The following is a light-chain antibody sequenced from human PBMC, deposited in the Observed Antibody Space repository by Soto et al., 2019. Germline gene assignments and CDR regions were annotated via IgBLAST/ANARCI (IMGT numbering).Light chain of an antibody. CDR2: KAS. CDR3: QQSYGIPRT. CDR1: QSISTY. V-gene: IGKV1-39*01. Sequence: DIQMTQSPSSLSASVGDRVTITCRASQSISTYFNWYQQKPGKAPNLLIYKASNLQSGVPSRFSGTGSGTDFTLTISSLQPEDSATYYCQQSYGIPRTFGQGTKVEIK. J-gene: IGKJ1*01.